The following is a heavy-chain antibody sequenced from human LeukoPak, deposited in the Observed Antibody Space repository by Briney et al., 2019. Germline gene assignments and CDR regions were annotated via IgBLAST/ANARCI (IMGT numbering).Heavy chain of an antibody. CDR2: IYYSGST. J-gene: IGHJ5*02. D-gene: IGHD1-14*01. CDR1: GGSISSGGYY. CDR3: AREKDRNYGWFDP. V-gene: IGHV4-31*03. Sequence: SETLSLTCTVSGGSISSGGYYWSWIRQHPGKGLEGIGYIYYSGSTYYNPSLKSRVTISVDTPKNQFSLKLSSVTAADTAVYYCAREKDRNYGWFDPWGQGTLVTVSS.